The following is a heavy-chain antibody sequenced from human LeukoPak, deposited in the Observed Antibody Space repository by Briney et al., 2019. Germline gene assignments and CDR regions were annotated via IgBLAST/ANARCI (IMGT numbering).Heavy chain of an antibody. CDR3: ARRDSSSYYYYGMDV. Sequence: GESLQISCKGSGYSFTSYWIGWVRQMPGKGLEWMGIIYPGDSDTRYSPSFQGQVTISADKSISTAYLQWSSLKASDTAMYYCARRDSSSYYYYGMDVWGQGTTVTVSS. CDR1: GYSFTSYW. D-gene: IGHD6-6*01. CDR2: IYPGDSDT. V-gene: IGHV5-51*01. J-gene: IGHJ6*02.